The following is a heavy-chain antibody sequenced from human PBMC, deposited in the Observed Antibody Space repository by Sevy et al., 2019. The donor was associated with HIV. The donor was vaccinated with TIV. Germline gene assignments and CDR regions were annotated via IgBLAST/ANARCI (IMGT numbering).Heavy chain of an antibody. CDR2: MNQDGTER. CDR1: GFSFSTYW. J-gene: IGHJ4*02. Sequence: GGSLRLSCAASGFSFSTYWMTWVRQAPGKGLEWVATMNQDGTERDYVDSVKGRFTISRENAKTSLFLQMNSLGAEDTDVYYCVREGLGGFSYSLDCWGQGTLVTVSS. D-gene: IGHD3-16*01. V-gene: IGHV3-7*01. CDR3: VREGLGGFSYSLDC.